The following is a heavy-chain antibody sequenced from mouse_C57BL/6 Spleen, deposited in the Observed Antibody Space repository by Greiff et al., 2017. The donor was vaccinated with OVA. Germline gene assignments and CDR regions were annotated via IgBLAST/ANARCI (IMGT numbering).Heavy chain of an antibody. Sequence: DVMLVESGGGLVKPGGSLKLSCAASGFTFSSYAMSWVRQTPEKRLEWVATISDGGSYTYYPDNVKGRFTISRDNAKNNLYLQMSHLKSEDTAMYYCARAGMVPPYYFDDWGQGTTLTVSS. D-gene: IGHD2-10*02. CDR2: ISDGGSYT. J-gene: IGHJ2*01. CDR1: GFTFSSYA. V-gene: IGHV5-4*03. CDR3: ARAGMVPPYYFDD.